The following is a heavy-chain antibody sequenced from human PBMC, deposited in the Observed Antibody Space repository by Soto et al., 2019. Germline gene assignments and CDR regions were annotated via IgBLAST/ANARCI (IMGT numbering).Heavy chain of an antibody. CDR1: GDSVTSHY. Sequence: PSETLSLTCSFSGDSVTSHYLTWIRQSPEKGLEWIGYIYYTGFSHYNPSLKSRLTISVDTSKNQFTLQLTSVTAADTAVYYCAMGDDYGDNNWFDPWGQGTLVTVSS. J-gene: IGHJ5*02. CDR3: AMGDDYGDNNWFDP. V-gene: IGHV4-59*08. CDR2: IYYTGFS. D-gene: IGHD4-17*01.